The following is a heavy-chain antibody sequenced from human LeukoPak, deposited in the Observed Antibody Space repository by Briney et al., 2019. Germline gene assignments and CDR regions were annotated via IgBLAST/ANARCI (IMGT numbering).Heavy chain of an antibody. CDR1: GFTFSSYE. D-gene: IGHD5-24*01. CDR3: ARVGRGGYVSY. CDR2: ISSSSSYI. Sequence: PGGSLRLSCAASGFTFSSYEMNWVRQAPGKGLEWVSSISSSSSYIYYADSVKGRFTISRDNAKNSLYLQMNSLRAEDTAVYYCARVGRGGYVSYWGQGTLVTVSS. V-gene: IGHV3-21*01. J-gene: IGHJ4*02.